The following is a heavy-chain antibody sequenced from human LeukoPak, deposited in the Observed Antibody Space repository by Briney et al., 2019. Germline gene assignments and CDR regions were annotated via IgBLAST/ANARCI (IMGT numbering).Heavy chain of an antibody. D-gene: IGHD3-16*02. V-gene: IGHV3-23*01. J-gene: IGHJ4*02. CDR3: TRDGERGKLSLYMDY. Sequence: GGSLRLSWAASGFTFSISAMSWVRQAPGKGLEWVSGISDSGGSTFYADSVNGRFTISRDNAKNSLYLQMNSLRAEDTAVDYCTRDGERGKLSLYMDYWGQGTLVTVSS. CDR1: GFTFSISA. CDR2: ISDSGGST.